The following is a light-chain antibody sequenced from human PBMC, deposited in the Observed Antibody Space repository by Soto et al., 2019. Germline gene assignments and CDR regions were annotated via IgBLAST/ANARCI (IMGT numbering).Light chain of an antibody. J-gene: IGKJ5*01. V-gene: IGKV3-11*01. CDR2: DAS. CDR3: QQRSNWPSIT. CDR1: QSVSSY. Sequence: PGERATLSCRASQSVSSYLAWYQQKPGQAPRLLIYDASNRATGIPARFSGSGSGTDFTLTINSLEPEDSAVYYCQQRSNWPSITFGQGTRLEIK.